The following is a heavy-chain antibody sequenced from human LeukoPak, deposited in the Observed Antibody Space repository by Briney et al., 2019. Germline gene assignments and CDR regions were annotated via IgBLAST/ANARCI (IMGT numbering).Heavy chain of an antibody. CDR3: ARLLGRDGYNYLVGYFDY. J-gene: IGHJ4*02. D-gene: IGHD5-24*01. CDR1: GGSISSSSYY. CDR2: IYYSGST. Sequence: SETLSLTCTVSGGSISSSSYYWGWIRQPPGKGLEWIGSIYYSGSTYYNPSLKSRVTISVDTSKNQFSLKLSSVTAADTAEYYCARLLGRDGYNYLVGYFDYWGQGTLVTVSS. V-gene: IGHV4-39*01.